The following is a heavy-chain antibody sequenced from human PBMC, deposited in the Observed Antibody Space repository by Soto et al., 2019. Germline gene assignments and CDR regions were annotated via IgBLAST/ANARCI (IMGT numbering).Heavy chain of an antibody. CDR3: AKDSWAIFGVPAGEYYAMDV. CDR1: GFTFENYA. Sequence: PGGSLRLSCVASGFTFENYAMSWVRQAPGKGLEWVSAISGSGETTYYSDSVKGRFTISRDNSKNTVYLQMNDLRVEDAAEYFCAKDSWAIFGVPAGEYYAMDVWGQGTTVTVSS. V-gene: IGHV3-23*01. J-gene: IGHJ6*02. D-gene: IGHD3-3*01. CDR2: ISGSGETT.